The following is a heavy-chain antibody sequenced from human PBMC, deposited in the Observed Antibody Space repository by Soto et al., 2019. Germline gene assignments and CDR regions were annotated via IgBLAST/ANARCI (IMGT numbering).Heavy chain of an antibody. CDR2: TYYRSRWYN. D-gene: IGHD1-1*01. V-gene: IGHV6-1*01. Sequence: QVQLQESGPGLVKPSQTLSVSCAISGDSVSGDSAAWNWVRLSPSRGLEWLARTYYRSRWYNDYGVSVRSRITVNADTSMSQFSRQLTSVTPEDTAIYFCAGTTSHHWLYMDVWGRGTTVTVSS. CDR3: AGTTSHHWLYMDV. J-gene: IGHJ6*03. CDR1: GDSVSGDSAA.